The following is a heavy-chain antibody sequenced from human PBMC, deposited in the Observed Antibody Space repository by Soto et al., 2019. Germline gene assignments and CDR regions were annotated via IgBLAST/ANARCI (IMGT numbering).Heavy chain of an antibody. CDR2: FDPEDGET. J-gene: IGHJ3*02. D-gene: IGHD3-10*01. V-gene: IGHV1-24*01. CDR1: GYTLTELS. Sequence: ASVKVSCKVSGYTLTELSMHWVRQAPGKGLEWMGGFDPEDGETIYAQKFQGRVTMTEDTSTETAYMELSSLRSEDTAVYYCATIYGSGSTDAFDIWGQGTMVTVSS. CDR3: ATIYGSGSTDAFDI.